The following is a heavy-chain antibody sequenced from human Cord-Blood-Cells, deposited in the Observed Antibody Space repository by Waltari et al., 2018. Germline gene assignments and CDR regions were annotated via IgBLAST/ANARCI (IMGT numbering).Heavy chain of an antibody. Sequence: EVQLLESGGGLVQPGGSLRLSCAASGFTFSSYAMRWVRQAPGKGLEGVSAISGSGGSTYYADAVKGRFTISRDNSKNTLYLQMNSLRAEDTAVYYCAKGVAALDWYFDLWGRGTLVTVSS. D-gene: IGHD6-19*01. CDR3: AKGVAALDWYFDL. CDR1: GFTFSSYA. CDR2: ISGSGGST. V-gene: IGHV3-23*01. J-gene: IGHJ2*01.